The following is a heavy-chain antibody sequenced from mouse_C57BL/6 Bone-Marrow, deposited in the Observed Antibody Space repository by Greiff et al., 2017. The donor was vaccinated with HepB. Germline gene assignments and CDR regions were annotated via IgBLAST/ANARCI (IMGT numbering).Heavy chain of an antibody. V-gene: IGHV5-4*01. Sequence: EVQGVESGGGLVKPGGSLKLSCAASGFTFSSYAMSWVRQTPEKRLEWVATISDGGSYTYYPDNVKGRFTISRDNAKNNLYLQMSHLKSEDTAMYYCARGGPTIVITWYFDVWGTGTTVTVSS. CDR2: ISDGGSYT. J-gene: IGHJ1*03. D-gene: IGHD2-5*01. CDR1: GFTFSSYA. CDR3: ARGGPTIVITWYFDV.